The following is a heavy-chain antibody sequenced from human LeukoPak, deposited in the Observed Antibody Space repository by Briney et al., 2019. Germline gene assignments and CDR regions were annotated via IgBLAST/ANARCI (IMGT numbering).Heavy chain of an antibody. J-gene: IGHJ3*02. CDR2: ISYDGSFK. CDR3: AKDIQVWSGNDAFDI. CDR1: GFTFRSYG. Sequence: PGGSLRLSCAASGFTFRSYGMHWVRQAPGKGLEWVAIISYDGSFKYYADSVKGRFTISRDNSKNTLDLQMNSLRAEETAVYYCAKDIQVWSGNDAFDIRGQGTMVTVSS. V-gene: IGHV3-30*18. D-gene: IGHD5-18*01.